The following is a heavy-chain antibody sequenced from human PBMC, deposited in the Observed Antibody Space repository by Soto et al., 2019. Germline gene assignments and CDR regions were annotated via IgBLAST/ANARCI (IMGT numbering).Heavy chain of an antibody. V-gene: IGHV4-31*03. CDR2: IYYSGST. CDR1: GGSISSGGYY. D-gene: IGHD6-19*01. CDR3: ARDSRSIAVAGTGFQH. J-gene: IGHJ1*01. Sequence: SETLSLSCTVSGGSISSGGYYWSWIRQHPGKGLEWIGYIYYSGSTYYNPSLKSRVTISVDTSKNQFSLKLSSVTAADTAVYYCARDSRSIAVAGTGFQHWGQGTLVTVS.